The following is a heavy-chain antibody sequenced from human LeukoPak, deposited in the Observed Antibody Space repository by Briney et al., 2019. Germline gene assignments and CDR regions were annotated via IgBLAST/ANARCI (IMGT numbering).Heavy chain of an antibody. V-gene: IGHV1-46*01. D-gene: IGHD3-3*01. Sequence: GASVNVSCKASGYTFTSYYVHWVRQAPGQGLEWMGIINPSGGSTSYAQKFQGRVTMTRDMSTSTVYMELSSLRSEDTAVYYCARARLRFFDPWGQGTLVTVSS. J-gene: IGHJ5*02. CDR2: INPSGGST. CDR3: ARARLRFFDP. CDR1: GYTFTSYY.